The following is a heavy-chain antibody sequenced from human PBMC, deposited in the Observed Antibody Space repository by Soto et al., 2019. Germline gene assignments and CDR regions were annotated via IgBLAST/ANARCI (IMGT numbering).Heavy chain of an antibody. CDR2: IAADGRIT. CDR3: VKGGRDTNMIFDY. J-gene: IGHJ4*02. Sequence: EVQLLESGGDLVQPGESLRLSCAASGFTFNIYDMIWVRQAPGKGLEWVSGIAADGRITWYRDSVRGRFSMSRDNSKNTLFLEIYSLRPEDTAVYYCVKGGRDTNMIFDYWGRGTLVTVS. D-gene: IGHD3-16*01. V-gene: IGHV3-23*01. CDR1: GFTFNIYD.